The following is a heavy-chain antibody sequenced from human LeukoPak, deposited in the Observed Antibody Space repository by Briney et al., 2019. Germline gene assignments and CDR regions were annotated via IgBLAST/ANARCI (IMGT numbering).Heavy chain of an antibody. Sequence: SVKVSCKASGGTFSSYAISWVRQAPGQGLEWMGRIIPIFDIANYAQKFQGRVTITADKSTSTAYMELSSLRSEDTAVYYCARDLSGVVIIHYGMDVWGQGTTVTVSS. D-gene: IGHD3-3*01. CDR2: IIPIFDIA. CDR1: GGTFSSYA. V-gene: IGHV1-69*04. J-gene: IGHJ6*02. CDR3: ARDLSGVVIIHYGMDV.